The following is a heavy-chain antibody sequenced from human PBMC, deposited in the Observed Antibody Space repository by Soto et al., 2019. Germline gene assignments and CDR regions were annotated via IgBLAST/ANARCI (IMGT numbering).Heavy chain of an antibody. J-gene: IGHJ6*02. Sequence: PGASLKSSCKGSGYSFTSYWISWVRQMPGKGLEWMGIIYPGDSDTRYSPSFQGQVTISADKSISTAYLQWSSLKASDTAMYYCARTSAAGKYYDGMDVWGQGTTVTVSS. CDR2: IYPGDSDT. D-gene: IGHD6-13*01. CDR3: ARTSAAGKYYDGMDV. CDR1: GYSFTSYW. V-gene: IGHV5-51*01.